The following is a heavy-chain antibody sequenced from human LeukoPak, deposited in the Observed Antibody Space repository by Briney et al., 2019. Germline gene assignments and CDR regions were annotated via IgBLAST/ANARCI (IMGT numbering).Heavy chain of an antibody. CDR2: FHYTGNT. CDR3: ARLGQPNAFDI. D-gene: IGHD3-16*01. Sequence: SETLSLTCTVSGASISSYYWTWIRQPPGKGLESIGYFHYTGNTNYNPPLKSRVTISVDTSKNQFSLKVTSVTAADTAVYYCARLGQPNAFDIWGQGTMVTASS. CDR1: GASISSYY. J-gene: IGHJ3*02. V-gene: IGHV4-59*08.